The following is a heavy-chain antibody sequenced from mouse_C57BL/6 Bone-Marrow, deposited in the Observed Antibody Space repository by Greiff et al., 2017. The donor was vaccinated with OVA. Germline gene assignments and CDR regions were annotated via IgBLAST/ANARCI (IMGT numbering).Heavy chain of an antibody. CDR3: ARGGYYYDYSFDY. CDR1: GYAFTNYL. J-gene: IGHJ2*01. V-gene: IGHV1-54*01. CDR2: INPGSGGT. Sequence: QVQLQQSGAELVRPGTSVKVSCKASGYAFTNYLIEWVKQRPGQGLEWIGVINPGSGGTNYNEKFKGKATLTADKSSSTAYMQLSSLTSEDSAVDFCARGGYYYDYSFDYWGQGTTLTVSA. D-gene: IGHD2-4*01.